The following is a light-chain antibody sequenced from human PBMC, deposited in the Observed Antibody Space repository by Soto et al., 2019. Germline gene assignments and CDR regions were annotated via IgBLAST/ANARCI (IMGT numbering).Light chain of an antibody. V-gene: IGKV3-20*01. Sequence: EIVLAQSPGTLSLSPGDRATLSCRASQSFNSRYLAWFQQRPGQAPRLLIYATSSRAADIPDRFSGSGSGTDCSLSSNRLEPEDFAVYYCQQYGSAPWTFGQGTKVEIK. CDR3: QQYGSAPWT. CDR2: ATS. J-gene: IGKJ1*01. CDR1: QSFNSRY.